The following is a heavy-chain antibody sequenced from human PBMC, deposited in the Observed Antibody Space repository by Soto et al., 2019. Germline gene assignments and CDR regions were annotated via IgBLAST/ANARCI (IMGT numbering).Heavy chain of an antibody. J-gene: IGHJ6*02. CDR3: ARGPTVNYYYYGMDV. Sequence: SETLSLTCTVSGGSISSYYWTWIRQPPGKGQEWIGYIYYSGSTNYNPSLKSRVTISVDTSKSQFSLKLNSVTAADTAFYYCARGPTVNYYYYGMDVWGQGTTVTVSS. CDR1: GGSISSYY. CDR2: IYYSGST. D-gene: IGHD4-4*01. V-gene: IGHV4-59*01.